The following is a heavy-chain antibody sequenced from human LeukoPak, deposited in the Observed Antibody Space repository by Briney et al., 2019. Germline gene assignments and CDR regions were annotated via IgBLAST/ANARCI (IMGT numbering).Heavy chain of an antibody. CDR3: ARQERGEFDP. CDR2: IYYSGST. D-gene: IGHD3-16*01. CDR1: GGSISSSSYY. Sequence: SETLSLTCTVSGGSISSSSYYWGWLRQPPGKGLEWIGSIYYSGSTYYNPSLKSRVTISVDTSKNQFSLKLSSVTAADTAVYYCARQERGEFDPWGQGTLVTVSS. V-gene: IGHV4-39*01. J-gene: IGHJ5*02.